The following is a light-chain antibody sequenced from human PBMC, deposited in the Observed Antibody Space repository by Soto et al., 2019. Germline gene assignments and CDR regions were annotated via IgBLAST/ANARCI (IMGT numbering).Light chain of an antibody. Sequence: EIVLTQSPGTLSSSPGERATLSCRASQSVSSSSYLAWYQQKPGQAPRLLIYGASSRATGIPDRFSGSGSGTDFTLTISRLEPEDFAVYYCHQYGSSPSYTFGQGTKLEIK. V-gene: IGKV3-20*01. CDR3: HQYGSSPSYT. CDR1: QSVSSSSY. CDR2: GAS. J-gene: IGKJ2*01.